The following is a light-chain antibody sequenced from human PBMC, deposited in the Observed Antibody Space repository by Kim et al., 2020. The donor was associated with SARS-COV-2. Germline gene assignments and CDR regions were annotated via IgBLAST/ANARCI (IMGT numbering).Light chain of an antibody. J-gene: IGLJ3*02. CDR3: TSFTSSRTLV. CDR2: DVS. CDR1: SSDIGGYKY. Sequence: SLHISCPGTSSDIGGYKYVSWYPQHPGKAPKLMIYDVSDRPSGVSDRFSGSKSGNTASLTISGLQAEDEADYYCTSFTSSRTLVFGGGTKVTVL. V-gene: IGLV2-14*03.